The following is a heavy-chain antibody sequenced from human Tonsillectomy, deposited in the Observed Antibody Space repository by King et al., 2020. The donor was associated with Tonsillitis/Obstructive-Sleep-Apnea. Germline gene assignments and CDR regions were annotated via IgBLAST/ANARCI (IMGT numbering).Heavy chain of an antibody. CDR2: ISYDGSNK. V-gene: IGHV3-30*04. CDR1: GFTFSSYA. CDR3: ARDPGYYDFWSGPLGWFDP. J-gene: IGHJ5*02. Sequence: VQLVESGGGVVQPGRSLRLSCAASGFTFSSYAMHWVRQAPGKGLEWVAAISYDGSNKYYADSVKGRFTISRDNSKNTLYLQMNSLRAEDTAVYYCARDPGYYDFWSGPLGWFDPWGQGTLVTVSS. D-gene: IGHD3-3*01.